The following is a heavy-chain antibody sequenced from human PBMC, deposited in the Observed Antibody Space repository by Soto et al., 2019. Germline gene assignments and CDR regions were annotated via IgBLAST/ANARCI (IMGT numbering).Heavy chain of an antibody. D-gene: IGHD3-9*01. J-gene: IGHJ5*02. Sequence: ASVKVSCKGAVYTFTSDGISWVRQAPGQGLEGMGWISAYNGNTNYAQKLQGRVTMTTDTSTSTAYMELRSLRSDDTAVYYCARDKQIGYDILTGYFNWFDPWGQGTLVTVS. CDR2: ISAYNGNT. CDR3: ARDKQIGYDILTGYFNWFDP. CDR1: VYTFTSDG. V-gene: IGHV1-18*01.